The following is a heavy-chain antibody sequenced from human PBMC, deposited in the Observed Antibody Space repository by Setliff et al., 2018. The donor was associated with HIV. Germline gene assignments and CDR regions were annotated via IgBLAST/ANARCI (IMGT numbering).Heavy chain of an antibody. CDR1: GGSISSGSHY. CDR3: ARADIVVVPAAISSIFYYYYYMDV. Sequence: LSLTCTVSGGSISSGSHYWNWVRQSAGKGLEWIGRIYSSGSTNYNPSLNSRVSISVDTSKNQFSLKLNSVTAADTAVYYCARADIVVVPAAISSIFYYYYYMDVWGKGTTVTVSS. V-gene: IGHV4-61*02. CDR2: IYSSGST. D-gene: IGHD2-2*01. J-gene: IGHJ6*03.